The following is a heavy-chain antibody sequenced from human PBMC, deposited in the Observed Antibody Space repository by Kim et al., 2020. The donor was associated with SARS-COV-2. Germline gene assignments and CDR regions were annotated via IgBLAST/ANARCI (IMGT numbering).Heavy chain of an antibody. CDR2: IGTAGDT. Sequence: GGSLRLSCVASGFTFSSYDMHWVRQATGKGLEWVSAIGTAGDTYYPGSVKGRFTISRENAKNSLYLQMNSLRAGDTAVYYCARAGRYNWNYDAFDIWGQGTMVTVSS. CDR3: ARAGRYNWNYDAFDI. D-gene: IGHD1-7*01. V-gene: IGHV3-13*04. J-gene: IGHJ3*02. CDR1: GFTFSSYD.